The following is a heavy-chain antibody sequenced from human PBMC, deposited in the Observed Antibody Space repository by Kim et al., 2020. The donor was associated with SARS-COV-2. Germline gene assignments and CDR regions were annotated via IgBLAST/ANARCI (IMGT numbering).Heavy chain of an antibody. CDR2: ISSSGSTI. D-gene: IGHD3-10*01. CDR3: ARDKGELLWFGELSGFDY. V-gene: IGHV3-11*01. J-gene: IGHJ4*02. Sequence: GGSLRLSCAASGFTFSDYYMSWIRQAPGKGLEWVSYISSSGSTIYYADSVKGRFTISRDNAKNSLYLQMNSLRAEDTAVYYCARDKGELLWFGELSGFDYWGQGTLVTVSS. CDR1: GFTFSDYY.